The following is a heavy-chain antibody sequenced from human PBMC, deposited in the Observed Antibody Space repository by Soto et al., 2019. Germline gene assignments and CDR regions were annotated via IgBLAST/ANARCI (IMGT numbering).Heavy chain of an antibody. CDR3: ARTDNYYGDSGVLGDYSGMDV. J-gene: IGHJ6*02. V-gene: IGHV1-69*02. D-gene: IGHD4-17*01. CDR2: IIHILGIA. Sequence: QVQLVQSGAEVKKPGSSVKVSCKASGGTFSNYTISWVRQATGQWLDWMGRIIHILGIANYAQKSQGRVTITTDKSTRTAYMELRSLRYEDTAVYYCARTDNYYGDSGVLGDYSGMDVCGPGSTVTASS. CDR1: GGTFSNYT.